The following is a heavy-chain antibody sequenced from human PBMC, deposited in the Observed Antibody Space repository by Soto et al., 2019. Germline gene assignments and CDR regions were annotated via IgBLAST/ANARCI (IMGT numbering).Heavy chain of an antibody. V-gene: IGHV4-61*01. CDR2: IYYSGST. Sequence: SETLSLTCTVSGGSVSSGSYYWSWIRQPPGKGLEWIGYIYYSGSTNYNPSLKSRVTISVHTSKNQFSLILSSVTAADTAVYYCARLGDSEVFDYWGQGTVVTVSS. J-gene: IGHJ4*02. CDR1: GGSVSSGSYY. CDR3: ARLGDSEVFDY. D-gene: IGHD2-21*02.